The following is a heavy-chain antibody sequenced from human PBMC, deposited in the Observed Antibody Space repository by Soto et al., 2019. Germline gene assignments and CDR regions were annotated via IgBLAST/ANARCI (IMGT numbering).Heavy chain of an antibody. CDR2: VSYDGSKA. V-gene: IGHV3-30*18. D-gene: IGHD2-15*01. CDR1: GFKYRDYG. CDR3: AKDRSLGHCSGGDCYYYYGTDV. Sequence: PGGSLRLSCEGSGFKYRDYGIHWVRQVPGKGLEWVAVVSYDGSKAYYADSVKGRFTISRDNSKNSVDLQMNSLRPEDTGIYYCAKDRSLGHCSGGDCYYYYGTDVWGQGTTVTVSS. J-gene: IGHJ6*02.